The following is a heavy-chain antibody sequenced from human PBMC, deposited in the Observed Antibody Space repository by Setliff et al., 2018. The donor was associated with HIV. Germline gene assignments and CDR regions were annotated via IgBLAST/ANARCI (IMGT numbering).Heavy chain of an antibody. D-gene: IGHD3-3*01. CDR2: INAGNGNT. J-gene: IGHJ6*03. V-gene: IGHV1-3*01. CDR1: GYTFTSYA. CDR3: ASNYDFWSGYETNYYMDV. Sequence: ASVKVSCKASGYTFTSYAMHWVRRAPGQRLEWMGWINAGNGNTKYSQKFQGRVTITRDTSASTAYMELSSLRSEDTAVYYCASNYDFWSGYETNYYMDVWGKGTTVTVSS.